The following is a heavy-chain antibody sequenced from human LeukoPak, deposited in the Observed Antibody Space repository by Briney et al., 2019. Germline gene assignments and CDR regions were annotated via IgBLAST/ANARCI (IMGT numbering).Heavy chain of an antibody. CDR3: AKENSGSYLPYYFDY. V-gene: IGHV3-23*01. J-gene: IGHJ4*02. CDR1: GFTFSSYA. CDR2: ISGSGGST. D-gene: IGHD1-26*01. Sequence: GGSLRLSCAAPGFTFSSYAMSWVRRAPGKGLEWVSAISGSGGSTYYADSVKGRFTISRDNSKNTLYLQMNSLRAEDTAVYYCAKENSGSYLPYYFDYWGQGTLVTVSS.